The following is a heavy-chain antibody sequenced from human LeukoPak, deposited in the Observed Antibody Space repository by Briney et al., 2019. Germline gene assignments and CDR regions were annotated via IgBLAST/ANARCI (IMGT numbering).Heavy chain of an antibody. CDR2: IKQDGSEK. D-gene: IGHD3-3*01. CDR1: GFTFSSYW. V-gene: IGHV3-7*04. J-gene: IGHJ4*02. Sequence: GGSLRLSCAASGFTFSSYWMSWVRQAPGKGLEWVANIKQDGSEKYYVDSVEGRFTISRDNAKNSLYLQMNSLRAEDTAVYYCARGPASIYDFWSGHAQLFDYWGQGTLVTVSS. CDR3: ARGPASIYDFWSGHAQLFDY.